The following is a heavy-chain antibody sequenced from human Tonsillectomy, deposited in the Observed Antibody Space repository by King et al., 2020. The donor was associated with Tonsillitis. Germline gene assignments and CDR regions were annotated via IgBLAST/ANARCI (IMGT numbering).Heavy chain of an antibody. D-gene: IGHD5-12*01. CDR2: IIPIFGTA. J-gene: IGHJ6*02. CDR1: GVTFSSYA. CDR3: ARDDLPGYRDYYYGMDV. Sequence: QVQLVESGAEVKKPGSSVKVSCKASGVTFSSYAISWVRQAPGQGLEWMGGIIPIFGTANYAQKFQGRVTITADESTSTAYMELSSLRSEDTAVYYCARDDLPGYRDYYYGMDVWGQGTTVTVSS. V-gene: IGHV1-69*01.